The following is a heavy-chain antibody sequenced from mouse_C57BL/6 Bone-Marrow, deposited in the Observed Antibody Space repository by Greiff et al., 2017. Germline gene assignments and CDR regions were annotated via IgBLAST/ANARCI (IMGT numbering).Heavy chain of an antibody. CDR1: GFTFSSYG. CDR2: ISSGGSYT. J-gene: IGHJ4*01. V-gene: IGHV5-6*01. CDR3: ARQKGAMDY. Sequence: VKVVESGGDLVKPGGSLKLSCAASGFTFSSYGMSWVRQTPDKRLEWVATISSGGSYTYYPDSVKGRFTISRDNAKNTLYLHMSSLKSEDTAMYYCARQKGAMDYWCQGTSVTVSS.